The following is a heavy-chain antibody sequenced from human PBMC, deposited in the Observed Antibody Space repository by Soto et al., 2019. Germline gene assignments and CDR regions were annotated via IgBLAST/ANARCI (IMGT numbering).Heavy chain of an antibody. Sequence: QVQLGESGGGVVQPGRSLRLSCAASGFTFSSYGMHWVRQAPVKGLEWVAVIWYDGSNKYYADSVKGRFTISRDNSKNTLYLQMNSLRAEDTAVYYCARDAYDDLDAFDIWGQGTMVTVSS. J-gene: IGHJ3*02. CDR2: IWYDGSNK. D-gene: IGHD3-3*01. V-gene: IGHV3-33*01. CDR3: ARDAYDDLDAFDI. CDR1: GFTFSSYG.